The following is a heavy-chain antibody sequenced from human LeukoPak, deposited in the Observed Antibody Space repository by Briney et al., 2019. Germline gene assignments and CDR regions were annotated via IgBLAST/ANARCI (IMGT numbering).Heavy chain of an antibody. CDR3: ASGYCGGACQLGGVDM. CDR1: GVSISSYGYQ. J-gene: IGHJ3*02. D-gene: IGHD2-21*02. V-gene: IGHV4-39*07. CDR2: IYFSGST. Sequence: PSETLSLTCTVSGVSISSYGYQWGWIRQPPGKGLEWIGTIYFSGSTYYNPSLKSRVTISLDTSGNQFSLKLSSVTAADTAVYYCASGYCGGACQLGGVDMWGQGTMVTVSS.